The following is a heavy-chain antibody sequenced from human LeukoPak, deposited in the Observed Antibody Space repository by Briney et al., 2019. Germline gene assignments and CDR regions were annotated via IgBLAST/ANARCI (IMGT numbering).Heavy chain of an antibody. CDR3: ARELPPLPRGYADY. CDR2: ISSSGSTI. Sequence: PGGSLRLSCAASGFTFSDYYMSWLRQAPGKGLEWVSYISSSGSTIYYADSVKGRFTISRDNAKNSLYLQMNSLRAEDTAVYYCARELPPLPRGYADYWGQGTLVTGSS. J-gene: IGHJ4*02. CDR1: GFTFSDYY. D-gene: IGHD5-12*01. V-gene: IGHV3-11*01.